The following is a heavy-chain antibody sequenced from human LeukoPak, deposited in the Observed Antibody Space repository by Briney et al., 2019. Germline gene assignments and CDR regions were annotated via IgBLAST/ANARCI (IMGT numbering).Heavy chain of an antibody. D-gene: IGHD3-3*01. J-gene: IGHJ4*02. CDR1: GGSISSSSYY. CDR3: ARHVRFLEWLSSYYFDY. Sequence: SETLSLTCTVSGGSISSSSYYWGWIRQPPGKGLEWIGSIYYSGTTYYNPSLKSRVTISVDTSKSQFSLRLTSVTAADTAVYYCARHVRFLEWLSSYYFDYWGQGTLVTVSS. CDR2: IYYSGTT. V-gene: IGHV4-39*01.